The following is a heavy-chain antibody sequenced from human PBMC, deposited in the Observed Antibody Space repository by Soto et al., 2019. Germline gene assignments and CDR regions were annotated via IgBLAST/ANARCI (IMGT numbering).Heavy chain of an antibody. Sequence: ASVKVSCKASGYTFTSYGISWVRQAPGQGLEWMGWISAYNGNTNYAQKLQGRVTMTTDTSTSTAYMELRSLRSDDSAVYYCANTSSTYNFECWGQGTLVTVSS. V-gene: IGHV1-18*01. D-gene: IGHD1-26*01. CDR1: GYTFTSYG. CDR3: ANTSSTYNFEC. J-gene: IGHJ4*02. CDR2: ISAYNGNT.